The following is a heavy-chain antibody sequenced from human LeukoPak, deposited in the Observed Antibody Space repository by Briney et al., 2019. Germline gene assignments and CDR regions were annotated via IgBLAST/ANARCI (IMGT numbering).Heavy chain of an antibody. J-gene: IGHJ6*03. CDR2: ISYDGSNK. CDR1: GFTFSSYG. D-gene: IGHD6-19*01. Sequence: GGSLRLSCAASGFTFSSYGMHWVRQAPGKGLEWVAVISYDGSNKYYADSVKGRFTISRDNSKNTLYLQMGSLRAEDMAVYYCARLAPGSSGYYYYYMDVWGKGTTVTVSS. CDR3: ARLAPGSSGYYYYYMDV. V-gene: IGHV3-30*03.